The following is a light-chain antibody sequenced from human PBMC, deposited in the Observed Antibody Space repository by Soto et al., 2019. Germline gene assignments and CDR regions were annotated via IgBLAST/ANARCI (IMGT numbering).Light chain of an antibody. CDR2: AAS. CDR3: QQSSSTGPYT. Sequence: IQMTQSPSSLSASVGDRVTITCRASQSISTYLNWYQQVPGKAPKLLIFAASNLQSGVPSRFSGSGSGTDFTLTISSLQPEDFATYYCQQSSSTGPYTFGQGTKLEIK. V-gene: IGKV1-39*01. CDR1: QSISTY. J-gene: IGKJ2*01.